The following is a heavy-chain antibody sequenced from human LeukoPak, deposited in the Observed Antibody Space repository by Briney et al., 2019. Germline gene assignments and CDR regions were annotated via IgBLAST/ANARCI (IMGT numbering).Heavy chain of an antibody. CDR2: IYHSGST. V-gene: IGHV4-39*01. J-gene: IGHJ4*02. CDR1: GGSISSSSYY. Sequence: ASETLSLTCTVSGGSISSSSYYWGWIRQPPGKGLEWIGSIYHSGSTYYNPSLKSRVTISVDTSKNQFSLKLSSVTAADTAVYYCARRSMDFVCDYWGQGTLVTVSS. CDR3: ARRSMDFVCDY. D-gene: IGHD6-6*01.